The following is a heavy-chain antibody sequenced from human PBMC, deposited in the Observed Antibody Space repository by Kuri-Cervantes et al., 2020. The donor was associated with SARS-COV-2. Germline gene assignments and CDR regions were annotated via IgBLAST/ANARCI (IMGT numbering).Heavy chain of an antibody. J-gene: IGHJ4*02. CDR3: ARDTATSYYFDY. CDR1: GFAFSSYS. CDR2: ISSSSSYI. D-gene: IGHD5-18*01. Sequence: GGSLRPSCAASGFAFSSYSMNWVRQAPGKGLEWVSSISSSSSYIYYADSVKGRFTISRDNAKNSLYLQMNSLRDEDTAVYYCARDTATSYYFDYWGQGTLVTVSS. V-gene: IGHV3-21*01.